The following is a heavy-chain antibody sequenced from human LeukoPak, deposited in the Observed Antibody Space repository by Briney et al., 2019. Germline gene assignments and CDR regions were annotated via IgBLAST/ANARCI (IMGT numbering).Heavy chain of an antibody. V-gene: IGHV3-7*03. J-gene: IGHJ6*02. CDR1: GFTFSSYW. CDR3: VRAMDV. Sequence: GGSLRLSCAASGFTFSSYWMHWVRQAPGQGLERVANIKQDESEKYYVDSVKGRFTLSRDNAKNSLYLQMNSLRAEDTAVYYCVRAMDVWGQGTTVTVSS. CDR2: IKQDESEK.